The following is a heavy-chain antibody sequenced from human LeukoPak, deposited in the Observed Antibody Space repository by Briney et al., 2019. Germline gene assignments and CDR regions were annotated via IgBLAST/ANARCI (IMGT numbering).Heavy chain of an antibody. Sequence: GASVKVSCKASGGTFSSFAISWVRQAPGQGLEWMGGITPIFGSAFYTQKFQGRVTITADESTSTAYMELSSLRSEDTAVYYCAREVQQLDFVAFDIWGRGTMVTVFS. D-gene: IGHD6-13*01. J-gene: IGHJ3*02. CDR1: GGTFSSFA. CDR3: AREVQQLDFVAFDI. V-gene: IGHV1-69*13. CDR2: ITPIFGSA.